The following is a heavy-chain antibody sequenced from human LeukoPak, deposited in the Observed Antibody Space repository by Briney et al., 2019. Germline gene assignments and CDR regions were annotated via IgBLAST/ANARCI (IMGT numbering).Heavy chain of an antibody. J-gene: IGHJ4*02. Sequence: GGSLRLSCAASGFTFSSYSMNWVRQAPGKGLEWVSSISSSSSYIYYADSVKGRFTISRDNAKNSLYLQMNSLRAEDTAVYYCAKDGDGYKYFDYWGQGTLVTVSS. CDR2: ISSSSSYI. V-gene: IGHV3-21*01. D-gene: IGHD5-24*01. CDR3: AKDGDGYKYFDY. CDR1: GFTFSSYS.